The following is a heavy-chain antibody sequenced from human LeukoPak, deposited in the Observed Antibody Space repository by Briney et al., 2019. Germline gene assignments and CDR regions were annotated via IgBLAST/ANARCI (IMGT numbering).Heavy chain of an antibody. CDR1: GGTFSSYA. Sequence: GSSVKVSCKASGGTFSSYAISWVRQAPGQGLEWMGWISAYNGNTNYAQKLQGRVPMTTDTSTSTAYMELRSLRSDDTAVYYCARGNYDSSGYYYHYWGQGTLVTVSS. CDR2: ISAYNGNT. J-gene: IGHJ4*02. V-gene: IGHV1-18*01. D-gene: IGHD3-22*01. CDR3: ARGNYDSSGYYYHY.